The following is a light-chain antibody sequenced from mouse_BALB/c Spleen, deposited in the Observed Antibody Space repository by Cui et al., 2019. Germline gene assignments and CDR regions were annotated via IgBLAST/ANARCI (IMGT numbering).Light chain of an antibody. CDR1: SSVSY. Sequence: IVLTQSPAIMSASLGEEITLTCSASSSVSYMHWYQQKSGAYPKLLIYSTSNLASGVPSRFSGSGSGTFYSLTISSVEAEDAADYYCHQWSSWTFGGGTKLEIK. J-gene: IGKJ1*01. CDR3: HQWSSWT. CDR2: STS. V-gene: IGKV4-80*01.